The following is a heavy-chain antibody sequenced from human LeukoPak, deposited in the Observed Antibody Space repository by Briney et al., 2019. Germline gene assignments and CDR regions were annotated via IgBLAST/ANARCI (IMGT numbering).Heavy chain of an antibody. V-gene: IGHV4-31*03. Sequence: SQTLSLTCSVSGGSISSGAYYWSWIRQHPGKGLEWIGYIYYSGSTYYNPSLKSRVTISVDTSKNQFSLKLSSVTAADTAVYYCARDTMVRGVFDYWGQGTLVTVSS. D-gene: IGHD3-10*01. CDR2: IYYSGST. J-gene: IGHJ4*02. CDR3: ARDTMVRGVFDY. CDR1: GGSISSGAYY.